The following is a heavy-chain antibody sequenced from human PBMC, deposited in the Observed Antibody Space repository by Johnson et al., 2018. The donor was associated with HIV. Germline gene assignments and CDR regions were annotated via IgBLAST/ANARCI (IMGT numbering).Heavy chain of an antibody. CDR3: ARQPDNFWSSDAFDI. Sequence: QVQLVESGGGLVQPGRSLRLSCAASGFTFSSYVMHWVRQAPGKGLEGVAVISFDGNNEFYADSVVKGRFNISRDNAKNSVFLQMNSLRVEDTAIYYCARQPDNFWSSDAFDIWGQGTMVTVSS. V-gene: IGHV3-30*04. D-gene: IGHD3-3*01. J-gene: IGHJ3*02. CDR1: GFTFSSYV. CDR2: ISFDGNNE.